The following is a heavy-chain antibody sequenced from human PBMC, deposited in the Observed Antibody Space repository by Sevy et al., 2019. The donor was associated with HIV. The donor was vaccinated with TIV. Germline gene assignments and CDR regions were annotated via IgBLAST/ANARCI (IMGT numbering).Heavy chain of an antibody. Sequence: GGSLRLSCAASGFSFSDYRMHWVRQAPGKGLEWVAVISYDGRNNKYNADSVKGRFTISRDNSKNTLYLQMNSVRAEDTAIYYCARDRGEILSPAFDYWGQGTLVTVSS. CDR3: ARDRGEILSPAFDY. D-gene: IGHD3-16*01. V-gene: IGHV3-30*03. CDR2: ISYDGRNNK. CDR1: GFSFSDYR. J-gene: IGHJ4*02.